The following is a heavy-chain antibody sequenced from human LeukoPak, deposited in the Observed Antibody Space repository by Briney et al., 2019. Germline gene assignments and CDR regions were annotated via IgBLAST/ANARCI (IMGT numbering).Heavy chain of an antibody. V-gene: IGHV4-4*02. CDR1: GGSISSSNW. CDR2: IYHSGST. CDR3: ARTTYYDYVWGSYRSTPFDY. J-gene: IGHJ4*02. D-gene: IGHD3-16*02. Sequence: PSETLSLTCAVSGGSISSSNWWSWVRQPPGKGLEWIGEIYHSGSTNYNPSLKSRVTISVDTSKNQFSLKLSSVTAADTAVYYCARTTYYDYVWGSYRSTPFDYWGQGTLVTVSS.